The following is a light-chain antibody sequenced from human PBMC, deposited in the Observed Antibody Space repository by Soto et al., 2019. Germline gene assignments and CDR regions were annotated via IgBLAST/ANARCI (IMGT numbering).Light chain of an antibody. CDR2: DAS. V-gene: IGKV3-11*01. J-gene: IGKJ4*01. CDR1: QSVSKY. CDR3: QHRFNWPRT. Sequence: EIVLTQSPATLSLSPGERATLSCRASQSVSKYLGWYQQKPGQTPRLLIYDASNRATGIPARFSGSGSGTDFTLTISSLEPEDFAVYYCQHRFNWPRTFGGGTRVEIK.